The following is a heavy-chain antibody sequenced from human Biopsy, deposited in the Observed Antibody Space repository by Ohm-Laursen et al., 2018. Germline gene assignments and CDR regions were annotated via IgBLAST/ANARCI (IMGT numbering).Heavy chain of an antibody. D-gene: IGHD4-17*01. V-gene: IGHV4-39*01. J-gene: IGHJ4*02. Sequence: SETLSLTCPVSGGFISSSSYYWGWIRQPPGKGLEWIGSISYTGSTHDNPSLTRRVTIPVDTSKNHFSLKLYCLTAADTAVYYCASHGVYGELRMDYWGQGTLVTVSS. CDR2: ISYTGST. CDR3: ASHGVYGELRMDY. CDR1: GGFISSSSYY.